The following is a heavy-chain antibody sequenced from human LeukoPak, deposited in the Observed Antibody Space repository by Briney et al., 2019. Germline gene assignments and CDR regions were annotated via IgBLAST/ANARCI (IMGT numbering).Heavy chain of an antibody. Sequence: GGSLRLSCVVSRFSFSRHAMHWVRQAPGKGLKWVAVISYDGSNKYYADSVEGRFTISRDNSKSTLYLQMNSLRAEDTAVYYCAREGTDSGFQHWGQGTLVTVSA. D-gene: IGHD3-10*01. V-gene: IGHV3-30-3*01. CDR2: ISYDGSNK. CDR1: RFSFSRHA. J-gene: IGHJ1*01. CDR3: AREGTDSGFQH.